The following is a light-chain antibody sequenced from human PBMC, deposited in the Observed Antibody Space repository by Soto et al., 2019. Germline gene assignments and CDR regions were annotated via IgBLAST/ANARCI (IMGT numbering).Light chain of an antibody. CDR2: GAS. Sequence: DTVMTQSPATLSVSPGARAAVTWRASQSLSSNLAWYQQKPGQAPRLLILGASERVKGIPARFSGSGSGTDFTLTISGLEPEDFALYYCQQYDVTPPNTFGGGTKVDIK. V-gene: IGKV3-15*01. CDR3: QQYDVTPPNT. CDR1: QSLSSN. J-gene: IGKJ4*01.